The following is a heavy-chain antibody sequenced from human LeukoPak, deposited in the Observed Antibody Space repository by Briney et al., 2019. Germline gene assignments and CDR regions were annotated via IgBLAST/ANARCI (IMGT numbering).Heavy chain of an antibody. CDR3: ARDRRQLWFSNWFDP. Sequence: PGGSLRLSCAASGFTFSSYWMSWVRQAPGKGLGWVANIKQDGSEKYYVDSVKGRFTISRDNAKNSLYLQMNSLRAEDTAVYYCARDRRQLWFSNWFDPWGQGTLVTVSS. D-gene: IGHD5-18*01. CDR2: IKQDGSEK. V-gene: IGHV3-7*01. J-gene: IGHJ5*02. CDR1: GFTFSSYW.